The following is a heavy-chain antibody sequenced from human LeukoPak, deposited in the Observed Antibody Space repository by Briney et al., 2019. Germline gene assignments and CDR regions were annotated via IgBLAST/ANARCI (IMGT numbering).Heavy chain of an antibody. CDR3: ASGRLPNYYYGMDV. D-gene: IGHD6-25*01. V-gene: IGHV3-11*01. Sequence: PGGSLRLSCAASGFTFSDYYMSWIRQAPGKGLEWVSYISSSGSTIYYADSVKGRFTISRDNAKNSLYLQMNSLRAEDTAVYYCASGRLPNYYYGMDVWGQGTTVTVSS. CDR1: GFTFSDYY. J-gene: IGHJ6*02. CDR2: ISSSGSTI.